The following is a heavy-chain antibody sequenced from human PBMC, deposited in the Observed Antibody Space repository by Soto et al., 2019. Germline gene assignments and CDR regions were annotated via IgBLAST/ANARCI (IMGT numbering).Heavy chain of an antibody. CDR1: GYTFTSYG. CDR2: ISAYNGNT. D-gene: IGHD6-13*01. J-gene: IGHJ6*02. V-gene: IGHV1-18*01. Sequence: QVQLVQSGAEVKKPGASVKVSCKASGYTFTSYGISWVRQAPGQGLEWMGWISAYNGNTNYAQKLQGRVTMTTDTSTSPAYMELRSLRSDDTAVYYCARLYSSSWPTYGMDVWGQGTTVTVSS. CDR3: ARLYSSSWPTYGMDV.